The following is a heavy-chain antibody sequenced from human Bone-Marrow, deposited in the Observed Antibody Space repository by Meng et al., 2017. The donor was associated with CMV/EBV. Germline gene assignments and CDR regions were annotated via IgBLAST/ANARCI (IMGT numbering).Heavy chain of an antibody. Sequence: SQTLSLTCAVYGGSFSGYYWSWIRQPPGKGLEWIGEINHSGSTNYNPSLKSRVTISVDTSKNQFSLKLSSVTAADTAVYYCARRTIAAAGNFELWGRGTPVTVSS. CDR2: INHSGST. CDR3: ARRTIAAAGNFEL. CDR1: GGSFSGYY. D-gene: IGHD6-13*01. V-gene: IGHV4-34*01. J-gene: IGHJ2*01.